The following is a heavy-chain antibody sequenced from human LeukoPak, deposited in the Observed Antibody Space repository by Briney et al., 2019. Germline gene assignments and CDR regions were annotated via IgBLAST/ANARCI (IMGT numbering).Heavy chain of an antibody. V-gene: IGHV3-7*01. CDR1: GFTFSSYW. CDR2: IKQDGSEK. Sequence: GGSLRLSCAASGFTFSSYWTSWVRQAPGKGLEWVANIKQDGSEKYYVDSVKGRFTISRDNAKNSLYLQMNSLRAEDTAVYYCARAHLYCSGGSCYSDYWGQGTLVTVSS. J-gene: IGHJ4*02. CDR3: ARAHLYCSGGSCYSDY. D-gene: IGHD2-15*01.